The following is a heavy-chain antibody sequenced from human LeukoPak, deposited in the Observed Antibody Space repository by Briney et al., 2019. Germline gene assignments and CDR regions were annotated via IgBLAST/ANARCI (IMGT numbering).Heavy chain of an antibody. Sequence: GGSLRLSCAASGFTFRSYAVSWVRQAPGKGLEWVSAISGRGVSTSYADSVRGRFTISRDNSKNTLYLQMNSLRAEDTAVYYCAKAASGNWNDVSDYWGQGTLVTVSS. CDR2: ISGRGVST. D-gene: IGHD1-20*01. CDR1: GFTFRSYA. CDR3: AKAASGNWNDVSDY. J-gene: IGHJ4*02. V-gene: IGHV3-23*01.